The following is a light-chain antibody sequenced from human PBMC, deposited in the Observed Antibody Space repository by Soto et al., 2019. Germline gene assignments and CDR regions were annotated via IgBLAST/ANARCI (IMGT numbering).Light chain of an antibody. V-gene: IGLV1-40*01. Sequence: QSVLTQPPSVSGAPGQRVTISCTGSSSNIGAGYDVHWYQQLPGTAPKLLIYGNSNRPSGVPDRFSGSKSGTSASLAITGLQDEDEADYYCQSYDSSPPVVFGGGTKLTVL. CDR1: SSNIGAGYD. CDR3: QSYDSSPPVV. J-gene: IGLJ2*01. CDR2: GNS.